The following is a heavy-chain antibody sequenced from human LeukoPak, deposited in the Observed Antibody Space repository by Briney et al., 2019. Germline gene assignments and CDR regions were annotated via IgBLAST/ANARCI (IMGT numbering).Heavy chain of an antibody. D-gene: IGHD6-6*01. CDR3: VRHNGYSSSSLNYYYYYMDV. V-gene: IGHV1-18*01. CDR1: GYTFTSYG. CDR2: ISAYNGNT. J-gene: IGHJ6*03. Sequence: GASVKVSCKASGYTFTSYGISWVRQAPGQGLEWMGWISAYNGNTNYAQKLQGRVTMATDTSTSTAYMELRSLRSDDTAVYYCVRHNGYSSSSLNYYYYYMDVWGKGTTVTVSS.